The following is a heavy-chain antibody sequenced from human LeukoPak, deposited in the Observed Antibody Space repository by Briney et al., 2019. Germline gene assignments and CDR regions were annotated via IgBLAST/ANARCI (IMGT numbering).Heavy chain of an antibody. CDR1: GGSISSGGYH. CDR3: VSSIAARSLAAFDI. D-gene: IGHD6-6*01. J-gene: IGHJ3*02. CDR2: IYHSGST. V-gene: IGHV4-30-2*01. Sequence: SETLSLTCTVSGGSISSGGYHWSWIRQPPGKGLEWIGYIYHSGSTYYNPSLKSRVTISVDRSKNQFSLKLSSVTAADTAVYYCVSSIAARSLAAFDIWGQGTMVTVSS.